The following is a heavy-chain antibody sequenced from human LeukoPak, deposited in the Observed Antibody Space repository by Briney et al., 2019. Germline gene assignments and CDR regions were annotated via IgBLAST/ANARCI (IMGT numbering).Heavy chain of an antibody. Sequence: SETLSLTCTVSGGSISSGSYYWSWIRQPAGKGLEWIGRIYTSGSTNYNPSLKSRVTISVDTSKNQFSLKLSSVTAADTAVYYCARSRPGGIAYYYYYMDAWGKGTTVTVSS. D-gene: IGHD6-13*01. V-gene: IGHV4-61*02. J-gene: IGHJ6*03. CDR1: GGSISSGSYY. CDR3: ARSRPGGIAYYYYYMDA. CDR2: IYTSGST.